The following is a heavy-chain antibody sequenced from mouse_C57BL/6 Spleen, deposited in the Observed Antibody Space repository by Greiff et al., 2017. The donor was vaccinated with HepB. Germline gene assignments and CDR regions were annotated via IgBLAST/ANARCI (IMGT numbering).Heavy chain of an antibody. Sequence: VQLQQSGPELVKPGASVKIPCKASGYTFTDYNMDWVKQSHGKSLEWIGDINPNNGGTIYNQKFKGKATLTVDKSTSTAYMELRSLTSEDTAVYYCARFSYDGYYVAYWGQGTLVTVSA. D-gene: IGHD2-3*01. CDR2: INPNNGGT. CDR1: GYTFTDYN. V-gene: IGHV1-18*01. CDR3: ARFSYDGYYVAY. J-gene: IGHJ3*01.